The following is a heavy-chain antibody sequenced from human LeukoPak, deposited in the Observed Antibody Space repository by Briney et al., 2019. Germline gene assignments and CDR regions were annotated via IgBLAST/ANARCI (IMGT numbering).Heavy chain of an antibody. CDR2: ISAYNGNT. Sequence: ASVKVSCKASGYTFTSYGISWVRQAPGQGLEWMGWISAYNGNTNYAQKFQGRVTMTRDTSISTAYMELSRLRSDDTAVYYCARLFYGDYVDYWGQGTLVTVPS. D-gene: IGHD4-17*01. CDR3: ARLFYGDYVDY. CDR1: GYTFTSYG. V-gene: IGHV1-18*01. J-gene: IGHJ4*02.